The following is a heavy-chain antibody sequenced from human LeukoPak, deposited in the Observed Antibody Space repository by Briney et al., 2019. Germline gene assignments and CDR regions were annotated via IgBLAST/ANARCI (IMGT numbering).Heavy chain of an antibody. V-gene: IGHV3-30*04. CDR1: GFTFSSYA. J-gene: IGHJ4*02. CDR3: TSSVTAAGDY. D-gene: IGHD6-13*01. CDR2: ISYDGSNK. Sequence: QAGGSLRLSCAASGFTFSSYAMHWVRQAPGKGLEWVAVISYDGSNKYYADSVKGRFTISRDNSKNTLYLQMNSLRAEDTAVYYCTSSVTAAGDYWGQGTLVTVSS.